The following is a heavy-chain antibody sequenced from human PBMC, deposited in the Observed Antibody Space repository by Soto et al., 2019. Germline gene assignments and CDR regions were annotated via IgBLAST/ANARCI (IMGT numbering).Heavy chain of an antibody. V-gene: IGHV2-26*04. CDR2: IFSNDEK. D-gene: IGHD6-13*01. J-gene: IGHJ5*02. Sequence: QVTVKESGPVLVKPTETLTLTCTVSGFSLSNAGLGVSWIRQPPGKALAWLAHIFSNDEKSYSTSVTSRLTISKDTSKILVCRTMTVTDPVDTATYYCASTYSTSWYWFDPWGQGTLVTVSS. CDR1: GFSLSNAGLG. CDR3: ASTYSTSWYWFDP.